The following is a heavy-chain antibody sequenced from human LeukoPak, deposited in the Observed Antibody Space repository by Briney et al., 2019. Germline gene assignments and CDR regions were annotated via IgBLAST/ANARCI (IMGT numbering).Heavy chain of an antibody. CDR3: ARVGCSSTSCYARSDAFDI. CDR1: GGSISSYY. J-gene: IGHJ3*02. Sequence: SETLSLTCTVSGGSISSYYWSWIRQPPGKGLEWIGYIYYSGSTNYNPSPKSRVTISVDTSKNQFSLKLSSVTAADTAVYYCARVGCSSTSCYARSDAFDIWGQGTMVTVSS. CDR2: IYYSGST. V-gene: IGHV4-59*01. D-gene: IGHD2-2*01.